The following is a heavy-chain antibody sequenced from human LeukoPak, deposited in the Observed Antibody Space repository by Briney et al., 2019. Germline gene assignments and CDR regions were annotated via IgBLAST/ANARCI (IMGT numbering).Heavy chain of an antibody. CDR3: AKEEIAAADPNYFDY. J-gene: IGHJ4*02. Sequence: PEGSLRLSCAASGFTFDDYAMHWVRQAPGKGLEWVSLISGDGGSTYYADSVKGRFTISRDNSKNFLYLQMNSLRTEDTALYYCAKEEIAAADPNYFDYWGQGTLVTISS. D-gene: IGHD6-13*01. CDR1: GFTFDDYA. V-gene: IGHV3-43*02. CDR2: ISGDGGST.